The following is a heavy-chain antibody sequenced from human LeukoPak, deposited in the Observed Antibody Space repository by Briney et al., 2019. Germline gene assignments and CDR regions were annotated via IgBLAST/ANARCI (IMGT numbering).Heavy chain of an antibody. CDR3: ARTHYDILTGYNWFDP. CDR1: GGSISSYY. D-gene: IGHD3-9*01. Sequence: SETLSLTCTVSGGSISSYYWSWIRQPPGKGLEWVGYIYYSGGTNYNPSLKSRVTISVDTSKNQFSLKLSSVTAADTAVYYCARTHYDILTGYNWFDPWGQGTLVTVSS. J-gene: IGHJ5*02. V-gene: IGHV4-59*01. CDR2: IYYSGGT.